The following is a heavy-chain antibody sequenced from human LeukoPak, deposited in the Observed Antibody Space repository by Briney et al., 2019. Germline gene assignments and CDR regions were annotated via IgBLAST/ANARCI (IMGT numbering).Heavy chain of an antibody. CDR2: IYYSGST. V-gene: IGHV4-59*01. J-gene: IGHJ4*02. D-gene: IGHD5-24*01. CDR3: ARGDGYNRY. CDR1: GASISGYY. Sequence: SETLSLTCTVSGASISGYYWSWIRQPPGKGLEWIGYIYYSGSTNYNPSLKSRVTVSVDTSKNQFSLKLSSVTAADTAVYYCARGDGYNRYWGQGTLVTVSS.